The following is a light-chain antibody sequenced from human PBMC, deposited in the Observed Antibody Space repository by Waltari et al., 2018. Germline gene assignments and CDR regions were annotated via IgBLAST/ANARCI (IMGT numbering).Light chain of an antibody. CDR3: MQNIQIPVS. Sequence: DIVMNQNPLSLYVTPGQVAYISCKSSQSLLHSDGKTHLYWYLQKPGQPPQLLIYEVSNRFSGVPERFSGGRSGTDFTLKISRVEAEDVGLYYCMQNIQIPVSFGGGTKVEIK. CDR1: QSLLHSDGKTH. V-gene: IGKV2D-29*01. CDR2: EVS. J-gene: IGKJ4*01.